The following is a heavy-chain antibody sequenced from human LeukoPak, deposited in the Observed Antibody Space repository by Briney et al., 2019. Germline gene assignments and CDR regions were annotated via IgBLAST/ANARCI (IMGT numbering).Heavy chain of an antibody. J-gene: IGHJ6*03. CDR3: ARLDRNNYYYYMDV. CDR2: IYTSGST. D-gene: IGHD3-9*01. Sequence: SETLSLTCTVSGGPISSYYWSWIRQPPGKGLEWIGYIYTSGSTNYNPSLKSRVTISVDTSKNQFSLKLSSVTAADTAVYYCARLDRNNYYYYMDVWGKGTTVTVSS. CDR1: GGPISSYY. V-gene: IGHV4-4*09.